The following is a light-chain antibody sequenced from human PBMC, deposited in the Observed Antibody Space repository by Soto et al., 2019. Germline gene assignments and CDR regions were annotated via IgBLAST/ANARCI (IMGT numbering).Light chain of an antibody. J-gene: IGLJ1*01. V-gene: IGLV2-23*01. Sequence: QSALTQPASVSGSPGQSITISCTGTSSDVGKYNLVSWYQQHPGKAPKVMILQGYKRPSGVSNRFSGSKFGHTASLTISGLQAEDEADYYCCAYATTYTYVFGTGTKVTVL. CDR2: QGY. CDR3: CAYATTYTYV. CDR1: SSDVGKYNL.